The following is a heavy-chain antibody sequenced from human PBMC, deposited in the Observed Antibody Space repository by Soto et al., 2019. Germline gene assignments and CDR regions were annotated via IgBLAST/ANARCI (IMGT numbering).Heavy chain of an antibody. J-gene: IGHJ4*02. CDR3: ARYTYGLDY. Sequence: QVQLQESAPGLVKPSETLSLTCTVSGGSVSSGYYYWSWIRQPPKKGLEWIGYIYHTGSTNYNPSLKSRVTISADTSKNQFSLKLSSMTAADTAVYYCARYTYGLDYWGQGTLVTVSS. V-gene: IGHV4-61*01. D-gene: IGHD5-18*01. CDR2: IYHTGST. CDR1: GGSVSSGYYY.